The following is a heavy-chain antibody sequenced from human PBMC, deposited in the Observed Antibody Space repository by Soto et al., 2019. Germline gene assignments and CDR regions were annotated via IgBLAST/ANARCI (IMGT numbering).Heavy chain of an antibody. J-gene: IGHJ5*02. CDR2: IYHSGST. D-gene: IGHD2-2*01. Sequence: LVNPTQTLTLTCTFSGFSLSTTGMCVTWIRQPPGKALEWIGYIYHSGSTYYNPSLKSRVTISVDRSKNQSSLKLSSVTAADTAVYYCARVPDRWGQGTLVTVSS. CDR1: GFSLSTTGMC. V-gene: IGHV4-30-2*01. CDR3: ARVPDR.